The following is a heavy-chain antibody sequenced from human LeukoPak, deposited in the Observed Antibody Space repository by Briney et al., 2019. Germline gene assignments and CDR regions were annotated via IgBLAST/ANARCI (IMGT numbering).Heavy chain of an antibody. D-gene: IGHD3-9*01. CDR2: ISSSGSDI. J-gene: IGHJ6*03. V-gene: IGHV3-48*03. CDR3: ARVGVLTGFPYYYYYYMDV. Sequence: QPGGSLRLSCAASGFTFSNYEMHWVRQAPGKGVEWVSYISSSGSDIYYADSVKGRFTISRDNAENSMYMLMNSLRAEDTAVFYFARVGVLTGFPYYYYYYMDVWGKGTTVIISS. CDR1: GFTFSNYE.